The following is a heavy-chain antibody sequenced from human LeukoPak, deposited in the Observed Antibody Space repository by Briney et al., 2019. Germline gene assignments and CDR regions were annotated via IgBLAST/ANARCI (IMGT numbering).Heavy chain of an antibody. Sequence: GASLRLSCAASGFIFSDYTMSWVRQAPGKGLGWVPAISTGGDDTNYADSVKGRFTISRDSSKNTLSLHINSLRAEDTAIYYCARSSRSWGVFDIWGQGTMVTVSS. CDR1: GFIFSDYT. V-gene: IGHV3-23*01. CDR2: ISTGGDDT. D-gene: IGHD7-27*01. CDR3: ARSSRSWGVFDI. J-gene: IGHJ3*02.